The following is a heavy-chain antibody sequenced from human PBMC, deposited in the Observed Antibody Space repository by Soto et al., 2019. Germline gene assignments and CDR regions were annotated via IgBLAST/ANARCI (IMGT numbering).Heavy chain of an antibody. V-gene: IGHV3-21*01. CDR2: ISSSSSYI. D-gene: IGHD2-15*01. J-gene: IGHJ4*02. Sequence: GGSLRLSCAASGFTFSSYSMNWVRQAPGKGLEWVSSISSSSSYIYYADSVKGRFTISRDNAKNSLYLQMNSLRAEDTAVYYCAGDAHYCSGGSCYGFDYWGQGTLVTVSS. CDR3: AGDAHYCSGGSCYGFDY. CDR1: GFTFSSYS.